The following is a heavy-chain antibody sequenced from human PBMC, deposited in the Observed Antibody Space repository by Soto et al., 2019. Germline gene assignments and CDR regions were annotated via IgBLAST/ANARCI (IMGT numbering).Heavy chain of an antibody. V-gene: IGHV3-13*05. CDR3: ARDGSGSYYYYYGMDV. Sequence: PGGSLRLSCAASGFTFSNYDMHWVRQTTGKGLEWVSAIGTTGDPYYPGSVKGRFTISRDNAKNSLYLQMNSLRAEDTAVYYCARDGSGSYYYYYGMDVWGQGTTVTVSS. D-gene: IGHD3-10*01. J-gene: IGHJ6*02. CDR2: IGTTGDP. CDR1: GFTFSNYD.